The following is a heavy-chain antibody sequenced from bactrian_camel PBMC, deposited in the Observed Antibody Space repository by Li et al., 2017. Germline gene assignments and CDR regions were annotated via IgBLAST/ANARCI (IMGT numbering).Heavy chain of an antibody. CDR1: GWTYISYF. V-gene: IGHV3S53*01. CDR2: IDSDGST. Sequence: HLVESGGYSFPSGFPLRFSFLASGWTYISYFMGWFRQVPGKEREGGAVIDSDGSTAYADSVKGRCTIARDNTKNTVYLQMISLEYEDTALYYCAAGPW. J-gene: IGHJ3*01.